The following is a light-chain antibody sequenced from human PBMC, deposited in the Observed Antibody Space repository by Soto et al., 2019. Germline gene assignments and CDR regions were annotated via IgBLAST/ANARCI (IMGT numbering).Light chain of an antibody. CDR3: SSYTTSSTHGV. Sequence: QSALTQPASVSGSPGQSITISCTGTSSDVGGYNYVSWYQQHPATAPKLMIYEVSNRPSGVSNRFSGSKSGNTASLTISGLQAEDEADYYCSSYTTSSTHGVFGGGTKLTVL. CDR1: SSDVGGYNY. V-gene: IGLV2-14*01. J-gene: IGLJ3*02. CDR2: EVS.